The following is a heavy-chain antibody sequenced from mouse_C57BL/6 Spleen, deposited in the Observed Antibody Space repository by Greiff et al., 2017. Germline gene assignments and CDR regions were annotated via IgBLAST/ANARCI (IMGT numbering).Heavy chain of an antibody. V-gene: IGHV1-69*01. CDR3: ARRGVFYYFDY. CDR2: IDPSDSYT. Sequence: QVQLQQPGAELVMPGASVKLSCKASGYTFTSYWMHWVKQRPGQGLEWIGEIDPSDSYTNYNQKFKGKATLTVDKSSSTAYMQLSSLTSEDSAVYYCARRGVFYYFDYWGQGTTLTVSS. CDR1: GYTFTSYW. J-gene: IGHJ2*01.